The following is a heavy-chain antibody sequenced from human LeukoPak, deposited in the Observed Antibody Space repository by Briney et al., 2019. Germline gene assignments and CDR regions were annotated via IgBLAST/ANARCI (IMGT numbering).Heavy chain of an antibody. CDR3: ARDFEGYCSGGSCYKDGYYFDY. J-gene: IGHJ4*02. Sequence: ASVKVSCKASGYTFTGYYMHWVRQAPGQGLEWKGWINPNSGGTNYAQKFQGRVTMTRDTSISTAYMELSRLRSDDTAVYYCARDFEGYCSGGSCYKDGYYFDYWGQGTLVTVSS. D-gene: IGHD2-15*01. CDR2: INPNSGGT. CDR1: GYTFTGYY. V-gene: IGHV1-2*02.